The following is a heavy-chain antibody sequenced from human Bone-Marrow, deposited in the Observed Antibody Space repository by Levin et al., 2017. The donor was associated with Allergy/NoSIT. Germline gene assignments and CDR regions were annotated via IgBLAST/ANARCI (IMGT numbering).Heavy chain of an antibody. CDR3: AKDQEDYDRGKLDN. Sequence: GGSLRLSCAASGFTFSSYAMSWVRQAPGRGLEWVSTIRGGGAITYYADSVKGRFTISRDNSKNTLYLQMNSLRAEDMAVYYCAKDQEDYDRGKLDNWGQGTLVTVSS. D-gene: IGHD3-16*01. CDR1: GFTFSSYA. J-gene: IGHJ4*02. V-gene: IGHV3-23*01. CDR2: IRGGGAIT.